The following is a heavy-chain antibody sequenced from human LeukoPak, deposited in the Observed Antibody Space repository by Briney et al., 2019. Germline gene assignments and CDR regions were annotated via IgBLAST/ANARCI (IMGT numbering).Heavy chain of an antibody. CDR2: ISSSSSYI. V-gene: IGHV3-21*01. Sequence: GGSLRLSCAASGFTFSSYSMNWVRQAPGKGLGWVSSISSSSSYIYYADSVKGRFTISRDNAKNSLYLQMNSLRAEDTAVYYCASQRMARSYSSSWYIDYWGQGTLVTVSS. J-gene: IGHJ4*02. D-gene: IGHD6-13*01. CDR1: GFTFSSYS. CDR3: ASQRMARSYSSSWYIDY.